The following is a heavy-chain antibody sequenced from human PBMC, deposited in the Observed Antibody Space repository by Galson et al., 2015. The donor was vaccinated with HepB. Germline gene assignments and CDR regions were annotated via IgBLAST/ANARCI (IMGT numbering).Heavy chain of an antibody. CDR1: GGSFSDYC. D-gene: IGHD2-2*02. Sequence: SETLSLTCAVSGGSFSDYCWTWIRQFPGKGLQWIGEIDHRGRTNYNPSLKSRLTIFVDTSKNQFSVKLSSVTAADTAIYYCARMQITAIPIGNCFHGVDVWGQGTTVTVSS. CDR3: ARMQITAIPIGNCFHGVDV. CDR2: IDHRGRT. J-gene: IGHJ6*02. V-gene: IGHV4-34*01.